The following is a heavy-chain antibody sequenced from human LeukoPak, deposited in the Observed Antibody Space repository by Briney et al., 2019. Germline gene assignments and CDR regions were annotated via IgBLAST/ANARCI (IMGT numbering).Heavy chain of an antibody. CDR2: INSDGSTI. V-gene: IGHV3-74*01. D-gene: IGHD3-22*01. J-gene: IGHJ4*02. Sequence: PGRSLRLSCAASGFTFSSYWMHWVRQAPGKGLVWVSRINSDGSTISYADSVKGRFTISRDNAKNTLYLQMNSLRAEDTAVYYCARPDSNAYYYFDYWGQGTLVTVSS. CDR3: ARPDSNAYYYFDY. CDR1: GFTFSSYW.